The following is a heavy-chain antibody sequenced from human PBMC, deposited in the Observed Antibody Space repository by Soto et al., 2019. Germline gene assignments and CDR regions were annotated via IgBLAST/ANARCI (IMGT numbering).Heavy chain of an antibody. CDR2: IKQDGSEK. V-gene: IGHV3-7*04. CDR1: GFTFSRYW. D-gene: IGHD3-22*01. CDR3: ARFYYDSSGYLPSPYYYYYGMDV. J-gene: IGHJ6*02. Sequence: EVQLVESGGGLVQPGGSLRVSCAASGFTFSRYWMSWVRQAPGKGLEWVANIKQDGSEKYYVDSVKGRFAISRDNAKNSLYLQMNSLRAEDTAVYYCARFYYDSSGYLPSPYYYYYGMDVWGQGTTVTVSS.